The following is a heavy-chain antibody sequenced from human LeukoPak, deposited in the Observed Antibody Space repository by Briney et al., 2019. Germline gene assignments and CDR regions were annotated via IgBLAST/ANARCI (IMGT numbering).Heavy chain of an antibody. J-gene: IGHJ4*02. D-gene: IGHD4-17*01. CDR3: ARELRRGPYFDY. V-gene: IGHV3-30*09. CDR1: GFTFSSYA. Sequence: GGSLRLSCAASGFTFSSYAMHWVRQAPGKGLEWVAVISYDGSNKYYADSVKGRFAISRDNSKNTLYLQMNSLRAEDTAVYYCARELRRGPYFDYWGQGTLVTVFS. CDR2: ISYDGSNK.